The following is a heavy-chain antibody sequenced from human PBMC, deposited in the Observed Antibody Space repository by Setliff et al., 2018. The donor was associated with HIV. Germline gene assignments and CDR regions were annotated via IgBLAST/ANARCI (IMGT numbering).Heavy chain of an antibody. CDR3: ASRSAGSYYEYFEY. Sequence: ASVKVSCKASNYTFTTYGISWVRQAPGQGLEWMGWISAYNGNTNYEQKFQGRVTMTTDTSTSTAYMELRSLRSDDTAVYYCASRSAGSYYEYFEYWGQGTQVTVSS. D-gene: IGHD1-26*01. CDR2: ISAYNGNT. CDR1: NYTFTTYG. J-gene: IGHJ4*02. V-gene: IGHV1-18*01.